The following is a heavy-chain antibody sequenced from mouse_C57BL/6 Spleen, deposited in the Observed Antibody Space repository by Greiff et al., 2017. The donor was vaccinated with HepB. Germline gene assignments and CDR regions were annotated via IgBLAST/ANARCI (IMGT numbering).Heavy chain of an antibody. Sequence: EVQLVESGPELVKPGASVKITCKASGYTFTDYNMDWVKQSHGKSLEWIGDINPNTGGTIYNQKFKGKATLTVDKSSSTAYMELRSLTSEDTAVYYCARDNWDGYFDVWGTGTTVTVSS. CDR1: GYTFTDYN. V-gene: IGHV1-18*01. CDR2: INPNTGGT. J-gene: IGHJ1*03. D-gene: IGHD4-1*01. CDR3: ARDNWDGYFDV.